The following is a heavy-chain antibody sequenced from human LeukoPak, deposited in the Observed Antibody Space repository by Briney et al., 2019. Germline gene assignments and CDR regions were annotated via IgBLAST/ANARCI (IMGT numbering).Heavy chain of an antibody. Sequence: GGSLRLSCAASGFTFSSYAMHWVRQAPGKGLEWVAVISYDGSNKYYADSVKGRFTISRDNSKNTLYLQMNSLRAEDTAVYYPSSPPTCAFDIWGQGTMVTVSS. CDR3: SSPPTCAFDI. J-gene: IGHJ3*02. D-gene: IGHD2-2*01. V-gene: IGHV3-30-3*01. CDR1: GFTFSSYA. CDR2: ISYDGSNK.